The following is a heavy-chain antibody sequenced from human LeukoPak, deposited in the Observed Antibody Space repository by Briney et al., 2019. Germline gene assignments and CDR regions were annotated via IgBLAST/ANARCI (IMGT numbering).Heavy chain of an antibody. CDR3: ARERGYSYGTLIDY. CDR2: ISYGGSNK. D-gene: IGHD5-18*01. J-gene: IGHJ4*02. Sequence: GGSLRLSCAASGFTFITYAMHWVRQAPGKGLEWVAVISYGGSNKYYADSVKGRFTISRDNSKNTLYLQMNSLRAEDTAVYYSARERGYSYGTLIDYWGQGTLVTVSS. V-gene: IGHV3-30*04. CDR1: GFTFITYA.